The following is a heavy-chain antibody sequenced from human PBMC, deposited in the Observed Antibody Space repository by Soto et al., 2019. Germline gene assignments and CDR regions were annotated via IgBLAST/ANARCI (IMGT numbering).Heavy chain of an antibody. V-gene: IGHV1-3*01. CDR1: GYTFTSYA. J-gene: IGHJ5*02. CDR3: ARDNSYDYVWGSYRYGWFDP. CDR2: INAGNGNT. Sequence: ASVKVSCKASGYTFTSYAMHWVRQAPGQRLEWMGWINAGNGNTKYSQKFQGRVTITGDTSASTAYMELSSLRSEDTAVYYCARDNSYDYVWGSYRYGWFDPWGQGTLVTVSS. D-gene: IGHD3-16*02.